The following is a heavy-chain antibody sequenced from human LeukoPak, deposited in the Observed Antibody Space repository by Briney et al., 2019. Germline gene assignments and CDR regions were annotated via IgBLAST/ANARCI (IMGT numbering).Heavy chain of an antibody. D-gene: IGHD6-13*01. J-gene: IGHJ5*02. V-gene: IGHV3-74*01. CDR2: IKTDGSIT. Sequence: GGSLRLSCAASGFSFRVYWMHWVRQAPGKGPVWVSRIKTDGSITDYADSVKGRFTISRDNAKNTLYLQMNSLRAEDTAVYYCARGRANVAAADNWFDPWGQGTLVTVSS. CDR3: ARGRANVAAADNWFDP. CDR1: GFSFRVYW.